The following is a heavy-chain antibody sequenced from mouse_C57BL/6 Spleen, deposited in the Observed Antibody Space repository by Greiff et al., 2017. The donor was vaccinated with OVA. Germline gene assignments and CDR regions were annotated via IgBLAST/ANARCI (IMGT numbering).Heavy chain of an antibody. Sequence: QLQQSGPELVKPGASVKISCKASGYAFSSSWMNWVKQRPGKGLEWIGRIYPGDGDTNYNGKFKGKATLTADKSSSTAYMQLSSLTSEDSAVYFCARGDYGDYAMDYWGQGTSVTVSS. CDR2: IYPGDGDT. CDR3: ARGDYGDYAMDY. V-gene: IGHV1-82*01. CDR1: GYAFSSSW. D-gene: IGHD1-1*02. J-gene: IGHJ4*01.